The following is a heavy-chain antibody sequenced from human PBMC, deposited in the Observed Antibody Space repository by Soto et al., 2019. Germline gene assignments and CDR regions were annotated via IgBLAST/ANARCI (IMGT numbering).Heavy chain of an antibody. J-gene: IGHJ3*02. CDR3: ATNSRNRVEAFDI. CDR1: GGTFSSYS. Sequence: QVQLVQSGAEVRKPGSSVKVSCKASGGTFSSYSISWVRQAPGQGLEWMGGTFTIFGTTKYAQKFKVRGAISADESTSTAYMELSSLRSEDTAMYYCATNSRNRVEAFDIWGQGTMVTVSS. CDR2: TFTIFGTT. D-gene: IGHD2-15*01. V-gene: IGHV1-69*12.